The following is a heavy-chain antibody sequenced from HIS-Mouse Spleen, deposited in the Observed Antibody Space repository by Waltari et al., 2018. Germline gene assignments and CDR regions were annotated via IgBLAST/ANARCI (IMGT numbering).Heavy chain of an antibody. Sequence: QVQLVESGGGVVQPGRSLRLSCAASGFTFSSYGMHWVRQAPGKGLEVVAVISYDGSNKYYDDSGKGRFTISRDNSKKPLYLQMNSLRAEDTAVYYCAKASSGWLDYWGQGTLVTVSS. CDR2: ISYDGSNK. CDR1: GFTFSSYG. V-gene: IGHV3-30*18. CDR3: AKASSGWLDY. J-gene: IGHJ4*02. D-gene: IGHD6-19*01.